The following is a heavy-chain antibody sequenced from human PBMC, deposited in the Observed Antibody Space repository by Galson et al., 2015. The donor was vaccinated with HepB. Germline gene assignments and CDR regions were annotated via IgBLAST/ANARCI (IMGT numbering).Heavy chain of an antibody. Sequence: SVKVSCKASGGTFSSYAISWVRQAPGQGLEWMGGIIPIFGTANYAQKFQGRVTITADESTSTAYMELSSLRSEDTAVYYCARNRGTSGTQPSSPHWFDPWGQGTLVTVSS. CDR1: GGTFSSYA. V-gene: IGHV1-69*13. D-gene: IGHD1-7*01. CDR2: IIPIFGTA. CDR3: ARNRGTSGTQPSSPHWFDP. J-gene: IGHJ5*02.